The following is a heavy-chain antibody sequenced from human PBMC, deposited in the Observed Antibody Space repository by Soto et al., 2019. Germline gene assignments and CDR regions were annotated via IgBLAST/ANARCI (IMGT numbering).Heavy chain of an antibody. CDR1: GGSISSGGYS. V-gene: IGHV4-30-2*05. CDR2: MYHSGST. Sequence: PSETLSLTCAVSGGSISSGGYSWSWIRQPPGKGLEWIGYMYHSGSTYYNPSLKSRVTISVDTSKNQISLKLSSVTAADTAVYYCARRSDYWGQGTLVTVSS. CDR3: ARRSDY. J-gene: IGHJ4*02.